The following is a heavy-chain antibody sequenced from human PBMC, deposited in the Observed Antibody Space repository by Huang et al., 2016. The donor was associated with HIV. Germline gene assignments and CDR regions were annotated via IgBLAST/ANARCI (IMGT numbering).Heavy chain of an antibody. J-gene: IGHJ6*02. V-gene: IGHV5-51*01. CDR3: ARLIGSPSFYYGLDV. D-gene: IGHD3-10*01. CDR1: GYRFRSSW. Sequence: EVQLVQSGAEVKKPGESLKISCKGSGYRFRSSWIGWVRQMPGKGLEWMGIIDPGDSDTRYSPSVQGQVTISADKSINTAYLQWSSLKASDTAMYYCARLIGSPSFYYGLDVWGQGTTVTVSS. CDR2: IDPGDSDT.